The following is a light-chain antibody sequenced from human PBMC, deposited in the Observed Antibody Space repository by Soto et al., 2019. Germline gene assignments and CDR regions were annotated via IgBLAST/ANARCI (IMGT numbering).Light chain of an antibody. Sequence: DIQMTQSPSSLSASVGDSVTISCRPSQSISSYLNWYQQKPGKAPNLLIYAASNLQSGVPSRFSGSGSGTDFTLTISSLQPEDFATYYCQQTYNTPRTFGQGTKLEI. CDR1: QSISSY. J-gene: IGKJ2*01. CDR3: QQTYNTPRT. V-gene: IGKV1-39*01. CDR2: AAS.